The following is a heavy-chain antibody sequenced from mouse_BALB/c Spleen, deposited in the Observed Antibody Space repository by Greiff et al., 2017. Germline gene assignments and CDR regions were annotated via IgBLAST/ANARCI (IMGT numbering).Heavy chain of an antibody. CDR2: ISYSGST. CDR1: GYSITSDYA. Sequence: EVKLMESGPGLVKPSQSLSLTCTVTGYSITSDYAWNWIRQFPGNKLEWMGYISYSGSTSYNPSLKSRISITRDTSKNQFFLQLNSVTTEDTATYYCARSMSDAMDYWGQGTSVTVSS. J-gene: IGHJ4*01. D-gene: IGHD2-3*01. V-gene: IGHV3-2*02. CDR3: ARSMSDAMDY.